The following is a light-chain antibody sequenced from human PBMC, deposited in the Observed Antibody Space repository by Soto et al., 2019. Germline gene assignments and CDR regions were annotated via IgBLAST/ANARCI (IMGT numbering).Light chain of an antibody. V-gene: IGLV2-14*03. Sequence: QSALTQPASVSGSPGQSITISCTGTSSDVGGYNYVSWYQHHPGKAPKLMIYDVSNRPSGVSNRFSGSKSGNTASLTISGLQAEDEADYYCSSYTRSNTLGVFGTGTKVTVL. CDR2: DVS. CDR3: SSYTRSNTLGV. J-gene: IGLJ1*01. CDR1: SSDVGGYNY.